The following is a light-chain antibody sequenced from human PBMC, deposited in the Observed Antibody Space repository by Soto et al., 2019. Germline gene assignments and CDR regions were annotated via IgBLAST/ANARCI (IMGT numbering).Light chain of an antibody. J-gene: IGLJ2*01. CDR1: SSDVGRYNY. Sequence: QSALTQPASVSGSPGQSITISCTEISSDVGRYNYVSWYQHHPGKAPKLMIYDVSNRPSGVSNRFSGSKSGNTASLTISGLQAEDEADYYCSSSTSSSTFEVFGGGTKLTVL. CDR2: DVS. CDR3: SSSTSSSTFEV. V-gene: IGLV2-14*03.